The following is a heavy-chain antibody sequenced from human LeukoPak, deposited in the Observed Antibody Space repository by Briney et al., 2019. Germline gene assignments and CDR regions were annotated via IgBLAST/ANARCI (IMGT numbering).Heavy chain of an antibody. D-gene: IGHD2-15*01. Sequence: PGGSLRLSCAASGFTFDDYAMHWVRQAPGKGLEWVSLISGDGGSTYYADSVKGRFTISRDNSKNSLYLQMNSLRTEDTALYYCAKESLGYCSGGSCYGAFDIWGQGTMVTVSS. CDR2: ISGDGGST. CDR1: GFTFDDYA. J-gene: IGHJ3*02. V-gene: IGHV3-43*02. CDR3: AKESLGYCSGGSCYGAFDI.